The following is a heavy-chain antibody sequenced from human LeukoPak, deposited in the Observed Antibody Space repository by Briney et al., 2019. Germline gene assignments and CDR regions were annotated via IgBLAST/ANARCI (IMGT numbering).Heavy chain of an antibody. V-gene: IGHV3-74*01. J-gene: IGHJ4*02. D-gene: IGHD6-19*01. CDR3: AKERSSGWPFDF. CDR1: GITVSNYW. Sequence: GGSLRLSCAASGITVSNYWMHWVRQAPGEGLVWVSRINGDGSSTSYADSVKGRFTISRDNSKNTLYLQMDTLRAEDAAVYYCAKERSSGWPFDFWGQGTLVTVSS. CDR2: INGDGSST.